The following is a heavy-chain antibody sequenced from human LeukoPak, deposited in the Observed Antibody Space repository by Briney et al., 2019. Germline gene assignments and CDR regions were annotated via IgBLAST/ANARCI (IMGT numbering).Heavy chain of an antibody. V-gene: IGHV3-21*01. CDR2: ISTTSGNI. J-gene: IGHJ4*02. CDR1: GFTFSSYS. CDR3: ARRAPSHDFDD. Sequence: GGSLRLSCAASGFTFSSYSMNWVRQAPGKGLEWVAAISTTSGNIYYADSVKGRFTISRDDAKNSLYLQMNSLRVEDTALYYCARRAPSHDFDDWGQGTLVTVSS.